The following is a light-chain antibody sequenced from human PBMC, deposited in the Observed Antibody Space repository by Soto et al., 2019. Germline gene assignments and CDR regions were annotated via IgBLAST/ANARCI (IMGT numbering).Light chain of an antibody. CDR3: SSYTSSSTSVV. CDR1: ISDVGGYNY. V-gene: IGLV2-14*01. J-gene: IGLJ2*01. Sequence: QSALTQPASVSGSPGQSITISCTGTISDVGGYNYVSWYQQHPGKAPKLMIYEVSNRPSGVSNRFSGSKSGNTASLTISGLQAEDEADYYCSSYTSSSTSVVFGGGTKVTVL. CDR2: EVS.